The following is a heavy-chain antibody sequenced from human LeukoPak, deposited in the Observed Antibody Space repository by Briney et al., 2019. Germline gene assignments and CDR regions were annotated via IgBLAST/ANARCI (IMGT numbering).Heavy chain of an antibody. CDR1: GYSFTSYW. CDR3: ARSLYSSNWYYFDF. CDR2: IYPGDSDT. Sequence: GESLKISCKGSGYSFTSYWIGWVRQMPGKGLEWMGIIYPGDSDTRYSPSFQGQVIISADKSISTAYLQWSSLKASDTAMYYCARSLYSSNWYYFDFWGQGTLVSVSS. V-gene: IGHV5-51*01. J-gene: IGHJ4*02. D-gene: IGHD6-13*01.